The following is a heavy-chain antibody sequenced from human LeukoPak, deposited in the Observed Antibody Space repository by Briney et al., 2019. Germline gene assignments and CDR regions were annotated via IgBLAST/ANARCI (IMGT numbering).Heavy chain of an antibody. CDR2: IFSSGSSM. CDR1: GFTFSSYW. D-gene: IGHD3-10*01. V-gene: IGHV3-48*04. CDR3: ARADGSGTYQAANLDS. Sequence: GGSLRLSCAASGFTFSSYWMSWVRQAPGKGLEWISYIFSSGSSMYYADSVRGRFTISRDNAKNSLYLQINSLRAEDTAVYYCARADGSGTYQAANLDSWGQGTLVTVSS. J-gene: IGHJ4*02.